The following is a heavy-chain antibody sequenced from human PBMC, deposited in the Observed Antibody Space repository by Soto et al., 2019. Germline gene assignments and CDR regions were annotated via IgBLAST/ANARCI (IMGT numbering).Heavy chain of an antibody. J-gene: IGHJ4*02. CDR3: ARGGVLFDY. CDR1: GGSISSYY. D-gene: IGHD2-8*01. Sequence: PSETLSLTCTVSGGSISSYYWSWIRQPPGKGLEWIGYIYYSGSTNYNPPLKSRVTISVDTSKNQFSLKLSSVTAADTAVYYCARGGVLFDYWGQGTLVTVSS. CDR2: IYYSGST. V-gene: IGHV4-59*01.